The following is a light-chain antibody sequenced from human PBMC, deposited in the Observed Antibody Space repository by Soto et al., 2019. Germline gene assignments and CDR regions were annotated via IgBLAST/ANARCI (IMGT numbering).Light chain of an antibody. Sequence: QSVLTQPPSVSGAPGQRVTISCTGSSSNIGAGYDVHWYQQLPGTAPKLLIYGNINRPSGVPDRCSGSKSGTSASLAITGLQAEDEADYYCQSYDSSLSGWVFGGGTKVTVL. V-gene: IGLV1-40*01. CDR2: GNI. J-gene: IGLJ3*02. CDR3: QSYDSSLSGWV. CDR1: SSNIGAGYD.